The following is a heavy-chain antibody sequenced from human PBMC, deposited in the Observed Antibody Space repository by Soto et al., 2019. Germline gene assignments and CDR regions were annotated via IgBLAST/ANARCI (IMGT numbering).Heavy chain of an antibody. CDR2: IIPILGIA. V-gene: IGHV1-69*02. J-gene: IGHJ4*02. D-gene: IGHD3-10*01. Sequence: SVKVSCKASGGTFSSYTISWVRQAPGQGLEWMGRIIPILGIANYAQKFQGRVTITADKSTSTAYMELSSLRSEDTAVYYCARARSYYYGSGTISGPFDYWGQGTLVTVSS. CDR3: ARARSYYYGSGTISGPFDY. CDR1: GGTFSSYT.